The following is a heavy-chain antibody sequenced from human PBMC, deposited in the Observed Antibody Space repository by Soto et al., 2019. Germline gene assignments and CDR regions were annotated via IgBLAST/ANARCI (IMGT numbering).Heavy chain of an antibody. J-gene: IGHJ6*02. V-gene: IGHV1-18*01. CDR1: GYTFTRYG. CDR3: AKNGQPPYYYYGMDV. Sequence: QGQLVQSGAEVKKPGASVKVSCKASGYTFTRYGISWVRQAPGQGLEWMGWISGYNGDTKYAQKFQGRVTMTADTSTTRAYMELRSLTSDDRAVYYCAKNGQPPYYYYGMDVWGQGTTVTVSS. CDR2: ISGYNGDT. D-gene: IGHD2-8*01.